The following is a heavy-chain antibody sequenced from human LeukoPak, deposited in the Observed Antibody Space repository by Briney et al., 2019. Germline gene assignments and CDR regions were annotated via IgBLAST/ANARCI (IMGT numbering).Heavy chain of an antibody. J-gene: IGHJ4*02. CDR3: ARVVGVEYGSGSYDTYYYFDY. Sequence: SETLSLTCTVSGGSISSGGYYWSWIRQHPGKGLEWIGYIYYSGSTYYNPSLKSRVTISVDTSKNQFSLKLSSVTAADTAVYYCARVVGVEYGSGSYDTYYYFDYWGQGTLVTVSS. D-gene: IGHD3-10*01. V-gene: IGHV4-31*03. CDR2: IYYSGST. CDR1: GGSISSGGYY.